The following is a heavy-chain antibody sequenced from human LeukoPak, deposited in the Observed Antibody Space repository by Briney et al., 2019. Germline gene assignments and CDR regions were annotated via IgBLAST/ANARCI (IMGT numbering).Heavy chain of an antibody. V-gene: IGHV3-7*01. CDR3: ARTNGDNSYGNGVPYYFDY. D-gene: IGHD5-18*01. CDR1: GFTFSSYW. Sequence: PGGSLRLSCAASGFTFSSYWMSWVRQAPGKGLEWVANIKQDGSEKYYVDSVKGRLTISRDNAKNSLYLQMNSLGAEDTAVYYCARTNGDNSYGNGVPYYFDYWGQGTLVTVSS. J-gene: IGHJ4*02. CDR2: IKQDGSEK.